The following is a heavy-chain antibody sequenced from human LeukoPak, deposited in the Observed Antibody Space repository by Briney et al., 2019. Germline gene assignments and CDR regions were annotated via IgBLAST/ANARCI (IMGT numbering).Heavy chain of an antibody. J-gene: IGHJ3*02. D-gene: IGHD1-1*01. CDR1: GFSFPNYG. Sequence: ASVTVSCKASGFSFPNYGISWVRQAPGQGLEWIGWITAYDGDTNYAQKFQDRVTMATDTSTSTASMELWSLRSDDTAVYYCARDYQLPSGPDLFDIWGQGTVVTVSS. CDR3: ARDYQLPSGPDLFDI. V-gene: IGHV1-18*01. CDR2: ITAYDGDT.